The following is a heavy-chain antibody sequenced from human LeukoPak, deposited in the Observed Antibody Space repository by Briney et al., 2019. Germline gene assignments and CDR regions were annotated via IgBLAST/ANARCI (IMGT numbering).Heavy chain of an antibody. CDR1: GFTFSSYS. J-gene: IGHJ6*03. Sequence: GGSLRLSCAASGFTFSSYSMNWVRQAPGKGLEWVSYISSSSSTIYYADSVKGRFTISRDNAKSSLYLQMNSLRAEDTAVYYCARDSSRYYYYYMDVWGKGTTVTVSS. CDR3: ARDSSRYYYYYMDV. CDR2: ISSSSSTI. V-gene: IGHV3-48*01.